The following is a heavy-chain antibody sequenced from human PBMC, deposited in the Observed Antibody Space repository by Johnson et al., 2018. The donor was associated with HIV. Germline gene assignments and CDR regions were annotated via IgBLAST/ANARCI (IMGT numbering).Heavy chain of an antibody. CDR2: ISGSGGST. CDR3: AKGLRYFDWLGANDACDI. V-gene: IGHV3-23*04. CDR1: GFAFSSYA. Sequence: VQLVESGGGLVQPGGSLRLSCAASGFAFSSYAVTWVRQTSGKGLEWVSAISGSGGSTYYADSVKGRFPISRDNSKRTLYLQMNSLRAEETAVYYCAKGLRYFDWLGANDACDIWGQGTMVTVSS. D-gene: IGHD3-9*01. J-gene: IGHJ3*02.